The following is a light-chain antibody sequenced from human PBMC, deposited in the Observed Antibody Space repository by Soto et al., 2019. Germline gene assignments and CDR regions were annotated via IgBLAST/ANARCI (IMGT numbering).Light chain of an antibody. Sequence: DIQVTQSPSSLSASVGDRVTITCRASQSISSYLNWYRQKPGRAPNLLIYAASKLQSGVPSRFSGSGSGTDFTLTISSLQPGDFAIYYRHQSYSAPWTFGQGTKVEIK. CDR3: HQSYSAPWT. CDR2: AAS. J-gene: IGKJ1*01. CDR1: QSISSY. V-gene: IGKV1-39*01.